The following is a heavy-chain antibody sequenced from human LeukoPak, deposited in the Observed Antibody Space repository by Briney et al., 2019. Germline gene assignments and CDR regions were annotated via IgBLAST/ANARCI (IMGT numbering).Heavy chain of an antibody. CDR1: GFTFSSYA. J-gene: IGHJ4*02. CDR2: ISYDGSNK. Sequence: GGSLRLSCAASGFTFSSYAMHWVRQAPGKGLEWVAVISYDGSNKYYADSAKGRFTISRDNSKNTLYLQMNSLRAEDTAVYYCARFTYYDSSGSPGYWGQGTLVTVSS. D-gene: IGHD3-22*01. V-gene: IGHV3-30-3*01. CDR3: ARFTYYDSSGSPGY.